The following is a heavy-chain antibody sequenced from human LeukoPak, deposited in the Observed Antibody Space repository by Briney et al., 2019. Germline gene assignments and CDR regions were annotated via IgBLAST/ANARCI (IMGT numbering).Heavy chain of an antibody. Sequence: GGSLRLSCAASGFTFSSYSMNWVRQAPGKGLEWVSSISSSSSYIYYADSVKGRFAISRDNAKNSLYLQMNSLRAEDTAVYYCARDGGVAAAPFDPWGQGTLVTVSS. J-gene: IGHJ5*02. D-gene: IGHD2-2*01. CDR3: ARDGGVAAAPFDP. CDR1: GFTFSSYS. V-gene: IGHV3-21*01. CDR2: ISSSSSYI.